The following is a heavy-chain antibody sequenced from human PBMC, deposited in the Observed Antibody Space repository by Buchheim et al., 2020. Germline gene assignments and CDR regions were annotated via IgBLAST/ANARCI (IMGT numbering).Heavy chain of an antibody. J-gene: IGHJ6*03. CDR3: ARGYCSGGSCYSRYYYYYYMDV. V-gene: IGHV4-34*01. Sequence: QVQLQQWGAGLLKPSETLSLTCAVYGGSFSGYYWSWIRQPPGKGLEWIGEINHSGSTNYNPSLKSRVTISVDTSKNQLSLKLSSVTAADTAVYYCARGYCSGGSCYSRYYYYYYMDVWGKGTT. CDR2: INHSGST. D-gene: IGHD2-15*01. CDR1: GGSFSGYY.